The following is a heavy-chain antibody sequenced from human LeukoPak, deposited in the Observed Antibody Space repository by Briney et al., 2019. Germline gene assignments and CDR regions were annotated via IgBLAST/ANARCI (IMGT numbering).Heavy chain of an antibody. CDR2: ITGDDDET. Sequence: PGGSLRLPCAASGFTFSSVAMTWVRQAPGKGLEWVSTITGDDDETYYANSVQGRFTVSRDYSRNTLHLQMNSLRTEDTAIYYCAKGPKLHSGYHPDYWGQGTLVTVSS. V-gene: IGHV3-23*01. CDR3: AKGPKLHSGYHPDY. D-gene: IGHD3-22*01. J-gene: IGHJ4*02. CDR1: GFTFSSVA.